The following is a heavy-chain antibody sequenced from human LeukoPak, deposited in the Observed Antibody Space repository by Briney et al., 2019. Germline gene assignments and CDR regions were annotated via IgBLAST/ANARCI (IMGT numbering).Heavy chain of an antibody. CDR2: IYHSGST. J-gene: IGHJ6*02. V-gene: IGHV4-30-2*01. Sequence: PSQTLSLTCTVSGGSISSGGYYWSWIRQPPGKGLEWIGYIYHSGSTYYNPSLKSRVTISVDRSKNQFSLKLSSVTAADTAVYYCARVSESYYYYYGMDVWGQGTTVTVSS. CDR1: GGSISSGGYY. CDR3: ARVSESYYYYYGMDV.